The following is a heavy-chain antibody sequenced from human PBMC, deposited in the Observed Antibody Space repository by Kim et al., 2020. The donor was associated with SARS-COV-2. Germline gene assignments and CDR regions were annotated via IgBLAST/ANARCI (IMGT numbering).Heavy chain of an antibody. D-gene: IGHD1-1*01. Sequence: SNPSLKSRVTISVDTSKTQFSLKLSSVTAADTAVYYCARVVVSTTQLDYWGQGTLVTVSS. V-gene: IGHV4-59*01. CDR3: ARVVVSTTQLDY. J-gene: IGHJ4*02.